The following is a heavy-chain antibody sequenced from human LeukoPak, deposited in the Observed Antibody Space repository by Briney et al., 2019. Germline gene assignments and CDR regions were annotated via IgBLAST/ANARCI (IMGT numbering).Heavy chain of an antibody. Sequence: SETLSLTCTVSGGSISSYYWSWIRQPPGKGPEWIGYIYYSGSTNYNPSLKSRVTISVDTSKNQFSLKLSSVTAADTAVYYCARAPDGGTIDYRGQGTLVTVSS. CDR1: GGSISSYY. D-gene: IGHD1-7*01. CDR2: IYYSGST. J-gene: IGHJ4*02. V-gene: IGHV4-59*01. CDR3: ARAPDGGTIDY.